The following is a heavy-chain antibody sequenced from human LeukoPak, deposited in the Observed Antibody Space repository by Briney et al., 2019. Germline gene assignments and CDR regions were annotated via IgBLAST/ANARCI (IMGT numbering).Heavy chain of an antibody. CDR1: GYTFTSYY. Sequence: ASVKVSCKAAGYTFTSYYMHWVRQSPGQGLEWRGIINPSGGSTSYAQKFQGRVTMTRDTSTSTVYMELSSLRSEATAVYYCARVFSDSSGYFDYWGQGTLVTVSS. CDR2: INPSGGST. D-gene: IGHD3-22*01. J-gene: IGHJ4*02. V-gene: IGHV1-46*01. CDR3: ARVFSDSSGYFDY.